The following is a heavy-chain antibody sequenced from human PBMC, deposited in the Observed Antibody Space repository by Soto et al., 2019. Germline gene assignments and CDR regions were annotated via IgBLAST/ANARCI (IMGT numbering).Heavy chain of an antibody. J-gene: IGHJ3*02. V-gene: IGHV3-30*18. CDR2: ISYDGSNK. CDR1: GFTFSSYG. CDR3: AKGPRGSGWQDDAFDI. D-gene: IGHD6-19*01. Sequence: QVQLVESGGGVVQPGRSLRLSCAASGFTFSSYGMHWVRQAPGKGLEWVAVISYDGSNKYYADSVKGRFTISRDNSKNTLYLQMHSLRAEDTAVYYCAKGPRGSGWQDDAFDISGQGTMVTVSS.